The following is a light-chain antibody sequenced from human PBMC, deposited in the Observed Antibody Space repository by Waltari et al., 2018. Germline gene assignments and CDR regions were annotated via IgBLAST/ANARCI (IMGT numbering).Light chain of an antibody. Sequence: DIVMTQSPDSLALSLGERASINCRSNQSVLNNSHKKNSLAWYQQKPGQPPRLLIYWASTRESGVPDRFSGSGSGTDFDLTISSLQAEDVAVYYCQQYYSPPQTFGQGTKVEIK. CDR3: QQYYSPPQT. V-gene: IGKV4-1*01. CDR2: WAS. J-gene: IGKJ1*01. CDR1: QSVLNNSHKKNS.